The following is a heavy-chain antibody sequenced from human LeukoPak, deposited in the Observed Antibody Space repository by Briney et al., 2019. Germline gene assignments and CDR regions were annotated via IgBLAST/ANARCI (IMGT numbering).Heavy chain of an antibody. D-gene: IGHD3-10*01. Sequence: PSETLSLTCAVYGGSFSGYYWSWIRQPPGKGLEWIGEITHSGSTNYNPSLKSRVTISVDTSKNQFSLKLSSVTAADTAVYYCARGRQYYYGSGRPRAPFDYWGQGTLVTVSS. V-gene: IGHV4-34*01. CDR3: ARGRQYYYGSGRPRAPFDY. CDR1: GGSFSGYY. CDR2: ITHSGST. J-gene: IGHJ4*02.